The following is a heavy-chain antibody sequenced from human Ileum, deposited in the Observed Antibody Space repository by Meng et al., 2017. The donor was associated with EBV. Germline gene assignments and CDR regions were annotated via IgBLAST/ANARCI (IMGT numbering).Heavy chain of an antibody. V-gene: IGHV1-3*01. J-gene: IGHJ4*02. CDR2: INAGNGNT. Sequence: QVQLVQSGAEVKKPGASVKVSCKASGYTFTNYAMHWVRQAPGQRLEWMGWINAGNGNTKYSQKFQGRVTITRDTSASTAYMELSSLRSEDTAVYYCARDQGAWFGEAPRFDYWGQGTLGTVAS. CDR3: ARDQGAWFGEAPRFDY. CDR1: GYTFTNYA. D-gene: IGHD3-10*01.